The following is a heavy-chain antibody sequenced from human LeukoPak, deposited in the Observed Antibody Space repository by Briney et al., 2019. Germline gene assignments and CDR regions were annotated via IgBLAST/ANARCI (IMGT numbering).Heavy chain of an antibody. CDR2: IYTSGST. Sequence: PSETLSLTCTVSGGSISSYYWSWIRQPPGKGLEWIGYIYTSGSTNYNPSLKSRVTISVDTSKNQFSLKLSSVTAADTAVYYCARATVTRWFDPWGQGTLVTVSS. J-gene: IGHJ5*02. CDR3: ARATVTRWFDP. D-gene: IGHD4-17*01. V-gene: IGHV4-4*09. CDR1: GGSISSYY.